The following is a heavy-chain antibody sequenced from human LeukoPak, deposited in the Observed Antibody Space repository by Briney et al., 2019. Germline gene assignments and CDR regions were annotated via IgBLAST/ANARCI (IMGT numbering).Heavy chain of an antibody. Sequence: TGGSLRLSCTASGITFTSHGLSWVRQAPGKGLEWVSSISGSGGVTLYADSVKGRFAISRDNSKSTVYLQMNRLRAEDTAVYYCAKGFDFWRGLYYFDHWGQGTLVTVSS. CDR3: AKGFDFWRGLYYFDH. D-gene: IGHD3-3*01. J-gene: IGHJ4*02. CDR2: ISGSGGVT. V-gene: IGHV3-23*01. CDR1: GITFTSHG.